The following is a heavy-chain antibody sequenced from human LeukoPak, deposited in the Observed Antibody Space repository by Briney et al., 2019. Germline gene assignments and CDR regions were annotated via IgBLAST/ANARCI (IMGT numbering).Heavy chain of an antibody. J-gene: IGHJ4*02. D-gene: IGHD6-19*01. Sequence: GGSLRLSCAASGFTFSSYAMHWVRQAPGKGLEWVVVISYDGSNKYYADSVKGRFTISRDNSKNTLYLQMNSLSAEDTAVYYCARDRLLQWLVQGYFDYWGQGTMVTVSS. CDR2: ISYDGSNK. V-gene: IGHV3-30*04. CDR1: GFTFSSYA. CDR3: ARDRLLQWLVQGYFDY.